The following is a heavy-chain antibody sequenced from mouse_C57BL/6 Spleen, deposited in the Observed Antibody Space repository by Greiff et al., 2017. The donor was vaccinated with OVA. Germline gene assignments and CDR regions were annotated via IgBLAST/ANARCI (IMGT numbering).Heavy chain of an antibody. Sequence: QVKLQQPGAELVKPGASVKLSCKASGYTFTSYWMHWVKPRPGRGLEWIGRIDPNSGGTKYTEKLQSKATLTVDKPSSTAYMQLSSLTSEESAVYYLARLGFKTVVDAMDYWGQGTSVTVSS. CDR3: ARLGFKTVVDAMDY. J-gene: IGHJ4*01. CDR2: IDPNSGGT. V-gene: IGHV1-72*01. D-gene: IGHD1-1*01. CDR1: GYTFTSYW.